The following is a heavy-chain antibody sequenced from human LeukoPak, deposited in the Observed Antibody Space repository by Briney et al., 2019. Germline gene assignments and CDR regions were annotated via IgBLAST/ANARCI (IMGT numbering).Heavy chain of an antibody. D-gene: IGHD6-13*01. CDR3: ARKGPLGFGSSWYWAYYMDV. V-gene: IGHV4-39*07. CDR2: IYYSGST. J-gene: IGHJ6*03. Sequence: TSETLSLTCTVSGGSISSSSYHWGWIRQPPGKGLEWIGSIYYSGSTNYNPSLKSRVTISVDTSKNQFSLKLSSVTAADTAVYYCARKGPLGFGSSWYWAYYMDVWGKGTTVTVSS. CDR1: GGSISSSSYH.